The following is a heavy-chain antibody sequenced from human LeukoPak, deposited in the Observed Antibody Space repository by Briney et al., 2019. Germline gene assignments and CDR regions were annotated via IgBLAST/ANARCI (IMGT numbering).Heavy chain of an antibody. V-gene: IGHV6-1*01. D-gene: IGHD3-16*02. CDR3: ARDFIVVDAFDI. J-gene: IGHJ3*02. CDR2: TYYRSKWYN. Sequence: QTLSLTCAISLDSVSMDSASWKWIRQSPSRCLEWLGRTYYRSKWYNDYVVSVKSRITINPDTSKNQLSLQLNSVNTEDTAVYYCARDFIVVDAFDIWGQGTMVTVSS. CDR1: LDSVSMDSAS.